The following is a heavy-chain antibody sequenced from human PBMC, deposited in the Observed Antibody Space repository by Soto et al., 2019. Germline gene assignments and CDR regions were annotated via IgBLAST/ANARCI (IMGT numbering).Heavy chain of an antibody. Sequence: QVQLVQSGAEVKKPGASVKVSCQASGYTFTNYAISWVRQAPGQGLEWMGWISASTRNTDQAQNFQGRVTMTIDTSTNTANMVLRSLRCDDTAVYYCARCYCSVGSCYACWHFDLWGRGTLVTVSS. CDR3: ARCYCSVGSCYACWHFDL. CDR1: GYTFTNYA. J-gene: IGHJ2*01. CDR2: ISASTRNT. V-gene: IGHV1-18*01. D-gene: IGHD2-15*01.